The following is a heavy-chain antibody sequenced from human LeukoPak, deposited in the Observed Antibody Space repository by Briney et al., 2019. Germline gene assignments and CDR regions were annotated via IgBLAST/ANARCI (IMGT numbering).Heavy chain of an antibody. CDR3: ASTGANGFDI. J-gene: IGHJ3*02. CDR1: GGTFSSYA. Sequence: ASVKVSCKASGGTFSSYAISWVRQAPGQGLEFMGWINTYNGNSTYAQAFIGRFVFSVDTSASTAYLQISSLKTEDTAVYYCASTGANGFDIWGQGTTVTVSS. CDR2: INTYNGNS. V-gene: IGHV7-4-1*02. D-gene: IGHD3-10*01.